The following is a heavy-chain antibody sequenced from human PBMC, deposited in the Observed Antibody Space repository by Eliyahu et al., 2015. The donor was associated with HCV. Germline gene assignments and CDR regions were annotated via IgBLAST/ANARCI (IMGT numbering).Heavy chain of an antibody. V-gene: IGHV2-5*02. Sequence: QITLKESGPTLVKPTQTLTLTCTFSGFSLTTDAXGVGWIRQPPGKALQWLALIYWDDDKRYNPSLRTRLTIAKDTSKSQVLLTLTNLDPVDTATYYCARVEQGSYFDGTSYYLLHTPFDIWGQGTVVTVSS. J-gene: IGHJ3*02. D-gene: IGHD3-22*01. CDR3: ARVEQGSYFDGTSYYLLHTPFDI. CDR2: IYWDDDK. CDR1: GFSLTTDAXG.